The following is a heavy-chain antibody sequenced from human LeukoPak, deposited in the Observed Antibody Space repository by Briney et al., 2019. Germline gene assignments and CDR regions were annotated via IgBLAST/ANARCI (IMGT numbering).Heavy chain of an antibody. V-gene: IGHV1-69*04. Sequence: SVKVSCKASGGTFSSYAISWVRQAPGQGLEWMGRIIPILGIANYAQKFQGRVTITADKSTSTAYMELSSLRSEDTAVYYCARGTAVTTFVYGYWGQGTLVTVAS. CDR2: IIPILGIA. CDR3: ARGTAVTTFVYGY. J-gene: IGHJ4*02. D-gene: IGHD4-17*01. CDR1: GGTFSSYA.